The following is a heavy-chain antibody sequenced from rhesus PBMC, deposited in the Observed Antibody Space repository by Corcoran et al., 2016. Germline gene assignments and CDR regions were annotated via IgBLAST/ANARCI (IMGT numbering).Heavy chain of an antibody. CDR3: ARDGPPPNFLDY. D-gene: IGHD1-38*01. V-gene: IGHV4S7*01. CDR2: IYSRSGDT. J-gene: IGHJ4*01. Sequence: QVQLQESGPGLLTPAETLSLTCAVSGGSISGDSGWGWIRPPPGKGLEWIGTIYSRSGDTHYNPSLKSRVTISTDTSKNQISLKLSSVTAADTAVDYCARDGPPPNFLDYWGQGVLVTVSS. CDR1: GGSISGDSG.